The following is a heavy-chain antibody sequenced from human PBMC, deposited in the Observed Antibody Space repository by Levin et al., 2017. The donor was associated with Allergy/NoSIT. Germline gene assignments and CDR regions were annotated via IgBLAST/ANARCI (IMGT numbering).Heavy chain of an antibody. V-gene: IGHV3-74*01. CDR3: TRVLPGGSRNLDL. CDR1: GFTFSSYW. CDR2: VSGDGSST. Sequence: GESLKISCAASGFTFSSYWMHWVRQAPGKGLVWVSRVSGDGSSTSYADSVKGRFTISRDNAKNTLYLQMSSLGAEDTAVYYCTRVLPGGSRNLDLWGRGILVTVSS. D-gene: IGHD1-14*01. J-gene: IGHJ2*01.